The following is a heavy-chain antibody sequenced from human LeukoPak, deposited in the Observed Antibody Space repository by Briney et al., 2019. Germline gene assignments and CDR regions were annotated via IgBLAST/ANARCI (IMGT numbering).Heavy chain of an antibody. CDR3: ARARTAMVPYYFDY. D-gene: IGHD5-18*01. V-gene: IGHV4-31*11. CDR2: IYYSGST. J-gene: IGHJ4*02. Sequence: SETLSLTCAVSGGSISSSDYYWSWIRQHPGKGLEWMGYIYYSGSTYYNPSLKSRVTISLDTSKNQFSLKVSSMTAADTAVYYCARARTAMVPYYFDYWGQGTLVTVSS. CDR1: GGSISSSDYY.